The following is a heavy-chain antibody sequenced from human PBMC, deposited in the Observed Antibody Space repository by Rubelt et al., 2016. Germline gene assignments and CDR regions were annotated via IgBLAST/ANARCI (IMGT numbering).Heavy chain of an antibody. CDR3: ARASGSYQANGWYFDL. D-gene: IGHD1-26*01. CDR1: GGSFSGYY. J-gene: IGHJ2*01. Sequence: QVQLQQWGAGLLKPSETLSLTCAVYGGSFSGYYWSWIRQSPGKGLEWIGEINHSGTTNCNPALKSRVTMTVATSKNQFSLNLSSVTAADTAVFYCARASGSYQANGWYFDLWGRGALVTVSS. V-gene: IGHV4-34*01. CDR2: INHSGTT.